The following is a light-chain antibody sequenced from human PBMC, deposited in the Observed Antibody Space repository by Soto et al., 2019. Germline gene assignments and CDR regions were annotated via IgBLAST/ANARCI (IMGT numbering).Light chain of an antibody. V-gene: IGKV3-20*01. CDR3: QQDDSSPRT. Sequence: EIVLTQSPCTLSLSLGETATLSCRASQTVSTYYLAWYQQKPGQAPRLLIYAASSRATGIPDRFSGSGSGTDFTLTISRLEPEDFAVYYCQQDDSSPRTFGQGTKLEIK. CDR1: QTVSTYY. CDR2: AAS. J-gene: IGKJ2*02.